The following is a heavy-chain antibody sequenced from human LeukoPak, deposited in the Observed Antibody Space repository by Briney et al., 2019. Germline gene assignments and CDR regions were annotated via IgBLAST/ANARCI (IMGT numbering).Heavy chain of an antibody. Sequence: GGSLRLSCAASGFTFSSYAMSWVRQAPGKGLEWVSAISGSGGSTYYADSVKGRFTISRDNSKNTLYLQMNSLRAEDTAVYSCAKDRITMVRGVLAYYFDYWGQGTLVTVSS. CDR1: GFTFSSYA. D-gene: IGHD3-10*01. CDR3: AKDRITMVRGVLAYYFDY. J-gene: IGHJ4*02. CDR2: ISGSGGST. V-gene: IGHV3-23*01.